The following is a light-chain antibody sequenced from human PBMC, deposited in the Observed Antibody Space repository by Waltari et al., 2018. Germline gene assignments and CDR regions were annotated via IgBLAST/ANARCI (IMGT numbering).Light chain of an antibody. V-gene: IGLV1-40*01. CDR3: QSYDSSLSAYL. CDR2: ANA. CDR1: TSNIGAGYD. J-gene: IGLJ1*01. Sequence: QSVLTQPPSVSGAPGQRVTISCTGSTSNIGAGYDVHWYQQLPGTVPKLVIYANANRPSGVPDRFSGSKSGTSASLAITGLQSADEADYFCQSYDSSLSAYLFGSGTTVTVL.